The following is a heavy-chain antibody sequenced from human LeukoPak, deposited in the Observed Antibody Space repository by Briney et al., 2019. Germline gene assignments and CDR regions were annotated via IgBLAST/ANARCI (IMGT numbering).Heavy chain of an antibody. Sequence: GASVKVSCKASGYTFTSYAMHWVRQAPGQGLEWMGWISAYNGNTNYAQKLQGRVTMTTDTSTSTAYMELRSLRSDDTAVYYCARDTYYDYVWGSYLIGYYFDYWGQGTLVTVSS. CDR3: ARDTYYDYVWGSYLIGYYFDY. CDR1: GYTFTSYA. V-gene: IGHV1-18*01. J-gene: IGHJ4*02. D-gene: IGHD3-16*02. CDR2: ISAYNGNT.